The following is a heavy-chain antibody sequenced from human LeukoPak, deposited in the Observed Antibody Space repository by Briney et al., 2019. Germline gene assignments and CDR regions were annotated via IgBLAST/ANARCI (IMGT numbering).Heavy chain of an antibody. J-gene: IGHJ4*02. CDR2: ISSSSSYI. V-gene: IGHV3-21*01. Sequence: PGGSLRLSCAASGFTFSGYTMNWVRQAPGKGLEWVSSISSSSSYIVYADSVKGRFTISRDNAKNSLYLQMNSLRAEDTAAYYCAREINLDYWGQGTLVTVSS. CDR1: GFTFSGYT. CDR3: AREINLDY.